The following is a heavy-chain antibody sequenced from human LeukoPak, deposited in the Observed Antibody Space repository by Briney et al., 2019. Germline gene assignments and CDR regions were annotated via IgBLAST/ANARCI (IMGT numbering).Heavy chain of an antibody. D-gene: IGHD2-15*01. CDR1: VGTFSRYA. CDR3: ARTKTGYCGCGSCSNFDY. CDR2: IIPIFGTA. V-gene: IGHV1-69*13. J-gene: IGHJ4*02. Sequence: ASVKVSCKASVGTFSRYAISWVRQAPGQGLEWMGGIIPIFGTANYAQKFQGRVTITADESTRTAYMELSSLRSEDTAVYYCARTKTGYCGCGSCSNFDYWGQGTLVTVSS.